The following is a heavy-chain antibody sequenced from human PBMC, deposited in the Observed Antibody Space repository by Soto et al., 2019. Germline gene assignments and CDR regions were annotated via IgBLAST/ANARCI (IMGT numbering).Heavy chain of an antibody. CDR1: GGSISSYY. V-gene: IGHV3-53*01. D-gene: IGHD1-20*01. Sequence: PSETLSLTCTVSGGSISSYYWSWVRQAPGKGLEWVSVIYSGGSTYYADSVKGRFTISRDNSKNTLYLQMNSLRAEDTGVYYCAKAISGYNAPLDHWGQGTRVTVSS. J-gene: IGHJ4*02. CDR3: AKAISGYNAPLDH. CDR2: IYSGGST.